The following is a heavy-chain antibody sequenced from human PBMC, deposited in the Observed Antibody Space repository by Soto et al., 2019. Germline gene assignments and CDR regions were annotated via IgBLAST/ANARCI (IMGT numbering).Heavy chain of an antibody. CDR2: IIPILGIA. Sequence: QVQLVQSGAEVKKPGSSVKVSCKASGGTFSSYTISWVRQAPGQGLEWMGRIIPILGIANYAQKFQGRVTIPADKTTSTAYIDLSSLRSEDTAVYYCASAASTVVNAYYYYAMDLWGQGTTVTVSS. CDR3: ASAASTVVNAYYYYAMDL. CDR1: GGTFSSYT. J-gene: IGHJ6*02. V-gene: IGHV1-69*02. D-gene: IGHD2-15*01.